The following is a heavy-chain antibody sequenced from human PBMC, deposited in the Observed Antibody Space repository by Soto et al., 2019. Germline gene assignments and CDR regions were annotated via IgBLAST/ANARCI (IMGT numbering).Heavy chain of an antibody. V-gene: IGHV4-34*01. CDR2: TNHSGST. Sequence: SETLSLTCAVYGGSFSGYYWSWIRQPPGKGLEWIGETNHSGSTNYNPSLKSRVTISVDTSKNQFSLKLSSVTAADTAVYYCASSCSSTSCFNWFDPWGQGTLVTVSS. J-gene: IGHJ5*02. D-gene: IGHD2-2*01. CDR3: ASSCSSTSCFNWFDP. CDR1: GGSFSGYY.